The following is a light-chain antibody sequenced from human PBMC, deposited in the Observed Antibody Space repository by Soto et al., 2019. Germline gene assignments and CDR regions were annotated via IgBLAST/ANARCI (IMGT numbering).Light chain of an antibody. Sequence: ETVMTQSPATLSVSPGERVTLSCRASQSVGSKVAWYQQKPGQAPSLLIYGASTRATETPVRFSGSGSGTEFTLTISSLQSEDIAVYYCQQYSNWPPVIFGGGTKVEIK. CDR2: GAS. CDR1: QSVGSK. CDR3: QQYSNWPPVI. J-gene: IGKJ4*01. V-gene: IGKV3-15*01.